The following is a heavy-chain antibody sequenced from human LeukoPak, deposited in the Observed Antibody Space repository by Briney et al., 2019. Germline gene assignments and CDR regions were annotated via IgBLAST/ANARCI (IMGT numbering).Heavy chain of an antibody. D-gene: IGHD3-10*01. CDR2: IYYSGST. J-gene: IGHJ4*02. Sequence: PSETLSLTCTVSGDSISSSTYYWGWIRQPPGKGLEWIGSIYYSGSTYYNPSLKSRVTISVDTSKNQFSLKLSSVTAADTAVYYCARLLWFGQFYFDYWGQGTLVTVSS. CDR3: ARLLWFGQFYFDY. CDR1: GDSISSSTYY. V-gene: IGHV4-39*07.